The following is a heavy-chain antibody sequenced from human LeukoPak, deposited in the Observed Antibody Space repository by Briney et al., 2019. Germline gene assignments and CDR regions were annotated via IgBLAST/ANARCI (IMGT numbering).Heavy chain of an antibody. V-gene: IGHV3-21*04. J-gene: IGHJ1*01. Sequence: PGGPLRLSCAASGFTFSSYSMNWVRQAPGKGLEWVSSISSSSRHIYYADSVKGRFTIFRDDAKNSLFLQMDSLRVEDTAMYYCVRDFSTVTTAYLHHWGQGTLLTVSS. CDR2: ISSSSRHI. D-gene: IGHD4-17*01. CDR3: VRDFSTVTTAYLHH. CDR1: GFTFSSYS.